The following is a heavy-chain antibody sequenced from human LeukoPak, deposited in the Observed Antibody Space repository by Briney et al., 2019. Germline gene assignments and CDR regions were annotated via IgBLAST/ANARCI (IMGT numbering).Heavy chain of an antibody. Sequence: GGSLRLSCAASGFTFSSYSMNWVRQAPGKGLEWVSYISSSSSTIYYADSVKGRFTISRDNAKNSLYLQMNSLRAEDTAVYYCARTGYNWNDGLDYWGQGTLVTVSS. D-gene: IGHD1-1*01. V-gene: IGHV3-48*04. CDR2: ISSSSSTI. J-gene: IGHJ4*02. CDR3: ARTGYNWNDGLDY. CDR1: GFTFSSYS.